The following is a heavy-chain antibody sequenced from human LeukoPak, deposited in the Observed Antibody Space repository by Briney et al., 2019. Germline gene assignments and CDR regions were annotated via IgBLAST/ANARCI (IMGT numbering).Heavy chain of an antibody. CDR1: GFTFSDYY. V-gene: IGHV3-11*04. Sequence: GGSLRLSCAASGFTFSDYYMSWIRQAPGEGLEWVSYISSSGSTIYYADSVKGRFTISRDNAKNSLYLQMNSLRAEDTAVYYCARLTVTTLHFDYWGQGTLVTVSS. J-gene: IGHJ4*02. CDR2: ISSSGSTI. D-gene: IGHD4-11*01. CDR3: ARLTVTTLHFDY.